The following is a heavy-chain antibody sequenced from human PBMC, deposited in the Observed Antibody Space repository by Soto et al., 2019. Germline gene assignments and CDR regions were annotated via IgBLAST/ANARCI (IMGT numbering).Heavy chain of an antibody. CDR1: GFSLSTSGMC. J-gene: IGHJ6*02. CDR2: IDWDDDK. Sequence: SGPTLVNRTQTLTLTCTFSGFSLSTSGMCVSWIRQPPGKALEWLALIDWDDDKYYSTSLKTRLTISKDTSKNQVVLTMTNMDPVDTATYYCARDSSSWYGGNYYYGMDVWGQGTTVTVSS. D-gene: IGHD6-13*01. CDR3: ARDSSSWYGGNYYYGMDV. V-gene: IGHV2-70*01.